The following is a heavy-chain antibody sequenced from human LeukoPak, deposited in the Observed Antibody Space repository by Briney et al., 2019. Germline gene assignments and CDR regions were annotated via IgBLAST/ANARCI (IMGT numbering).Heavy chain of an antibody. CDR2: ISSSSSYI. Sequence: GGSLRLSCAASGFTFSSYSMNWVRQAPGKGLEWVSSISSSSSYIYYADSVKGRFTISRDNAKNSLYLQMNSLRAEDTAVYYCARDGGISAAGLDYWGQGTLVTVSS. V-gene: IGHV3-21*01. J-gene: IGHJ4*02. CDR3: ARDGGISAAGLDY. D-gene: IGHD6-13*01. CDR1: GFTFSSYS.